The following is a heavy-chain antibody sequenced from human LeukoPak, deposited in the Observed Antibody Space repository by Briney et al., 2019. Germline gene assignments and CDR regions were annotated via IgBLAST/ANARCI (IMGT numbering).Heavy chain of an antibody. D-gene: IGHD6-13*01. J-gene: IGHJ4*02. V-gene: IGHV3-9*01. CDR2: ISWNSGSI. Sequence: GGSLRLSCAASGFTFDDYAMHWVRQAPGKGLEWVSGISWNSGSIGYADSVKGRFTISRDNAKNSLYLQMNSLRAEDTALYYCAKTTGGSSWYEIDYWGQGTLVTVSS. CDR1: GFTFDDYA. CDR3: AKTTGGSSWYEIDY.